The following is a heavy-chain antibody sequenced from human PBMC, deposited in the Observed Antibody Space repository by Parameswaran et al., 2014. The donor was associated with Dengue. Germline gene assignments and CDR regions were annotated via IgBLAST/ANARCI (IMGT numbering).Heavy chain of an antibody. CDR2: LLQWEH. CDR3: VLQTYYDFWSGYMDV. J-gene: IGHJ6*02. D-gene: IGHD3-3*01. V-gene: IGHV4-61*01. Sequence: ASETLSSPALSLVAPSAVVVTTGAGSGSPREGTGVDWVYLLQWEHQLQPSLKSRVTISVDTSKNQFSLKLSSVTAADTAVYYCVLQTYYDFWSGYMDVWGQGTTVTVSS. CDR1: VAPSAVVVTT.